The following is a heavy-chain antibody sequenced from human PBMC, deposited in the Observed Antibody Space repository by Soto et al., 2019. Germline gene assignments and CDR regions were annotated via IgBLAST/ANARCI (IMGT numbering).Heavy chain of an antibody. D-gene: IGHD3-3*01. CDR3: ARAKTIFLNYYYAMDV. V-gene: IGHV3-33*01. CDR1: GLTFSSYG. CDR2: IWFDGTNK. Sequence: LRLSCAVSGLTFSSYGMHWVRQAPGRGLEWVAVIWFDGTNKYYADSVKGRFTISRDNSKNTLYLQMNSLRAEDTAVYYCARAKTIFLNYYYAMDVWGQGTTVTVSS. J-gene: IGHJ6*02.